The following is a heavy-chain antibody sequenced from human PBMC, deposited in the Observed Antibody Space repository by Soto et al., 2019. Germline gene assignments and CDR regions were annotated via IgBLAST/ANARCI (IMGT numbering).Heavy chain of an antibody. V-gene: IGHV3-21*01. CDR3: AREIGYCSGGSCYGPPGAFDI. J-gene: IGHJ3*02. CDR2: ISSSSSYI. CDR1: GFTFSSYS. Sequence: GGSLRLSCAASGFTFSSYSMNWVRQAPGKGLEWVSSISSSSSYIYYADSVKGRFNISRDNAKNSLYLQMNSLRAEDTAVYYCAREIGYCSGGSCYGPPGAFDIWGQGTMVTVSS. D-gene: IGHD2-15*01.